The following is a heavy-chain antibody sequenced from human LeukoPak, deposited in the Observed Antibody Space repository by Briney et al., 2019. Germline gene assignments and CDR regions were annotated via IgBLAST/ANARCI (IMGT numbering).Heavy chain of an antibody. J-gene: IGHJ3*02. V-gene: IGHV4-39*07. CDR1: GGSISSSSYY. CDR3: ARDLLYYYDSSGYYSDAFDI. Sequence: SETLSLTCTVSGGSISSSSYYWGWIRQPPGKGLEWIGSIYYSGSTYYNPSLKSRVIISVDTSKNQFSLKLSSVTAADTAVYYCARDLLYYYDSSGYYSDAFDIWGQGTMVTVSS. D-gene: IGHD3-22*01. CDR2: IYYSGST.